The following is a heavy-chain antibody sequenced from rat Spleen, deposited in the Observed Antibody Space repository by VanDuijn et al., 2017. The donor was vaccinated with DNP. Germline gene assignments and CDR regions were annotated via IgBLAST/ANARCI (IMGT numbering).Heavy chain of an antibody. J-gene: IGHJ2*01. CDR3: ARWSDYFDY. CDR1: AYSITSNY. CDR2: IRYSGST. V-gene: IGHV3-1*01. Sequence: EVQLQESGPGLVKPSQSLSLTCSVTAYSITSNYWGWIRKFPGNKMEWIGYIRYSGSTSYNPSLKSRISITRDTSKNQFFLHLKSVTTEDTATYYCARWSDYFDYWGQGVMVTVSS.